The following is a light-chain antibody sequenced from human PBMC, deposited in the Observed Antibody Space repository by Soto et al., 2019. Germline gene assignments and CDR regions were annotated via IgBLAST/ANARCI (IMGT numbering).Light chain of an antibody. CDR2: EVS. CDR1: SSDVGGYNY. J-gene: IGLJ2*01. V-gene: IGLV2-8*01. Sequence: QPVLTQPPSASGSPGQSVTISCIGISSDVGGYNYVSWYQQHPGKAPKLIIYEVSKRPSGVPDRFSGSKSGNTASLTVSGLQAEDEADYYCSSYAGSKVFGGGTKVTVL. CDR3: SSYAGSKV.